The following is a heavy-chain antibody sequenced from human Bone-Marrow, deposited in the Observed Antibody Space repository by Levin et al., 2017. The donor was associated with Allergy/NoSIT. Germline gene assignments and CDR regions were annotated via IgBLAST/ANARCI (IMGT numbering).Heavy chain of an antibody. CDR2: IKSKTDGEIT. Sequence: GGSLRLSCEASGFNFVEAWMNWVRQAPGKGLEWVGRIKSKTDGEITDYAAPVKGRFSISRDDSKATVYLQMNSLKAEDTAVYYCLVGAPGWGQGTLVTVSS. J-gene: IGHJ4*02. CDR1: GFNFVEAW. V-gene: IGHV3-15*07. D-gene: IGHD1-26*01. CDR3: LVGAPG.